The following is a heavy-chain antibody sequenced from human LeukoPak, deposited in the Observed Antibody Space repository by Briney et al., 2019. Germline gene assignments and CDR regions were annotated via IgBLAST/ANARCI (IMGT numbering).Heavy chain of an antibody. CDR3: AKGWGIPIFGVVTN. V-gene: IGHV3-30*18. D-gene: IGHD3-3*01. CDR1: GFTFSSYG. CDR2: ILYDGSNK. J-gene: IGHJ4*02. Sequence: GRSLRLSCAASGFTFSSYGMHWVRQAPGKGLEWVAVILYDGSNKYYADSVKGRFTISRDNSKNTLYLQVNSLRAEDTAVYYCAKGWGIPIFGVVTNWGQGTLVTVSS.